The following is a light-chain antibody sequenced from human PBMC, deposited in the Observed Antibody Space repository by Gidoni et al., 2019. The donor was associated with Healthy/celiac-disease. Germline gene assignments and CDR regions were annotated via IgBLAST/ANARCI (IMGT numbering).Light chain of an antibody. CDR3: QQYNSYSET. J-gene: IGKJ1*01. CDR1: QSISSW. Sequence: DIQITQSPSTLSASVGDRVTITCRASQSISSWLTWYQQKPGKAPKLLIYKASSLESGVPSRFSGSGSGTEFTLTISSLQPDDFATDYCQQYNSYSETFGQGTKVEIK. V-gene: IGKV1-5*03. CDR2: KAS.